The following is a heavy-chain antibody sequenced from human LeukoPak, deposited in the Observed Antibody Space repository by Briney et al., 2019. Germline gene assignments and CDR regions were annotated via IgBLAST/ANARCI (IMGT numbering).Heavy chain of an antibody. CDR3: ARDPNTEDTPDY. CDR1: GGSISSYY. J-gene: IGHJ4*02. CDR2: IYYSGST. V-gene: IGHV4-59*01. Sequence: SETLSLTCTVSGGSISSYYWSWIRQPPGKGLEWIGYIYYSGSTNYNPSLKSRVTISVDTSKNQFSLKLSSVTAADTAVYYCARDPNTEDTPDYWGQGTLVTVSS. D-gene: IGHD2-2*02.